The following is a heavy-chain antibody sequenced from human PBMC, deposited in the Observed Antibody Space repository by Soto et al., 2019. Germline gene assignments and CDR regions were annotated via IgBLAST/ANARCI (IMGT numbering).Heavy chain of an antibody. CDR1: GYTFTSYG. J-gene: IGHJ6*02. D-gene: IGHD3-3*01. CDR3: AREVYDFWSGYYPDYYGMDV. Sequence: ASVKVSCKASGYTFTSYGISWVRQAPGQGLEWMGWISAYNGNTNYAQKLQGRVTMTTDTSTSTAYMELRSLRSDDTAVYYCAREVYDFWSGYYPDYYGMDVWGQGTTVTVSS. CDR2: ISAYNGNT. V-gene: IGHV1-18*01.